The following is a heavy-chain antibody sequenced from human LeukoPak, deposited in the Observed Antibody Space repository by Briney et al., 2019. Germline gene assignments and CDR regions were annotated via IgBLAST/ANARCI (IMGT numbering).Heavy chain of an antibody. CDR3: ARYGSGSYYYYYYMDV. J-gene: IGHJ6*03. V-gene: IGHV1-8*01. CDR1: GYTFTSYD. Sequence: ASVKVSCKASGYTFTSYDLNWVRQATGQGLEWTGWMNPNSGNTGYAQKFQGRVTMTRNTSISTAYMELSSLRSEDTAVYYCARYGSGSYYYYYYMDVWGKGTTVTISS. D-gene: IGHD3-10*01. CDR2: MNPNSGNT.